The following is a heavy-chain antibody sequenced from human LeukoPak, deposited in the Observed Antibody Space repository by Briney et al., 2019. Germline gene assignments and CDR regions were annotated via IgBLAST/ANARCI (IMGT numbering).Heavy chain of an antibody. D-gene: IGHD6-25*01. CDR2: ISYDGSNK. CDR1: GSTFSSYA. CDR3: ARDWEAAGYFDY. J-gene: IGHJ4*02. V-gene: IGHV3-30*04. Sequence: PGGSLRLSCAASGSTFSSYAMHWVRQAPGKGLERVAVISYDGSNKYYADSVKGRFTISRDNSKNTLYLQMNSLRAEDTAVYYCARDWEAAGYFDYWGQGTLVTVSS.